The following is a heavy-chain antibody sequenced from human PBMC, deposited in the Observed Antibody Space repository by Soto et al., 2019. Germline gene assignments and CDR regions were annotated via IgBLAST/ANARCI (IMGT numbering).Heavy chain of an antibody. Sequence: QVQLVESGGGVVQPGRSLRLSCAASGFTFRSYAMHWVRQAPGKGLECVAVIAYDGSNKFYRDYVRGRFTISRDNSENTLYLQINRLRYEDTAVYFCTRDQGGSYDSWFDPWGQGTLVTVSS. V-gene: IGHV3-30-3*01. CDR1: GFTFRSYA. D-gene: IGHD1-26*01. CDR3: TRDQGGSYDSWFDP. J-gene: IGHJ5*02. CDR2: IAYDGSNK.